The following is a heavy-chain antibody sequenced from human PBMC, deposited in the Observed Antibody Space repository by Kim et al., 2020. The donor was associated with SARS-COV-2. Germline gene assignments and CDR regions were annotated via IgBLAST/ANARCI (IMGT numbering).Heavy chain of an antibody. V-gene: IGHV2-5*01. J-gene: IGHJ4*02. Sequence: SGPTLVTPTQSLTLTCTFSGFSLSTSGVGVGWIRQPPGKALEWLAVIYWNNDKRYSPSLKNRLTITKDTSKNQVVLTMTNMDPVDTATYYCARDDYADYCGSTSCHHVGRLYYFDYWGQGTLVTVSS. CDR3: ARDDYADYCGSTSCHHVGRLYYFDY. D-gene: IGHD2-2*01. CDR1: GFSLSTSGVG. CDR2: IYWNNDK.